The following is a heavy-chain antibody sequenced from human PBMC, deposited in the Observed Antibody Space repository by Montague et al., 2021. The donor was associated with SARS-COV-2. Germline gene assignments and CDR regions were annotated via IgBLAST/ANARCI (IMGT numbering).Heavy chain of an antibody. J-gene: IGHJ6*02. CDR3: AGHVRRTTVTSHMYHYAMDV. Sequence: SETLSLTCSVSGDSISNYSWSWIRQSPGKGLEWIGYIYYSGSTNYNPSLTSRVTISVDTSKNQVSLKLTSVTAADTAVYYCAGHVRRTTVTSHMYHYAMDVWGQGTTVTVSS. CDR1: GDSISNYS. CDR2: IYYSGST. V-gene: IGHV4-59*08. D-gene: IGHD4-11*01.